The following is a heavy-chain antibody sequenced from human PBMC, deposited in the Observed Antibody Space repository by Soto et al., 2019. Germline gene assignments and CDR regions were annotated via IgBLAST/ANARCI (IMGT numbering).Heavy chain of an antibody. CDR3: ARGSGYGSGGSVNHYLDY. Sequence: ASETLSLTCAVYGGSFSSYSWSLIRQPPGKGLEWIGEINHSGSTNDNPSLKSRGTISIDTSKNQSSLYLQMDSLRAEDTAVYYCARGSGYGSGGSVNHYLDYWGHGTLGTVSS. CDR1: GGSFSSYS. CDR2: INHSGST. J-gene: IGHJ4*01. V-gene: IGHV4-34*01. D-gene: IGHD3-10*01.